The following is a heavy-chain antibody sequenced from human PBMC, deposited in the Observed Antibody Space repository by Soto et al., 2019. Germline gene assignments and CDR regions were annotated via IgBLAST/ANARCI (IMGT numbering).Heavy chain of an antibody. Sequence: GASVKVSCKASGGTFSSYAISWVRQAPGQGLEWMGWIIPNSGATNYAQKFQGWVTMTGDRSISTAYMELSRLRSDDTAVYYCARGLLMNVVVPAAYGWFDPWGQGTLVTVSS. CDR3: ARGLLMNVVVPAAYGWFDP. CDR2: IIPNSGAT. J-gene: IGHJ5*02. CDR1: GGTFSSYA. D-gene: IGHD2-2*01. V-gene: IGHV1-2*04.